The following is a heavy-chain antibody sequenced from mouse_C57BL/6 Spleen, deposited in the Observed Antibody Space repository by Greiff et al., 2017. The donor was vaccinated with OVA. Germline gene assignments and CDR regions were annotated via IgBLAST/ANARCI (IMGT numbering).Heavy chain of an antibody. V-gene: IGHV5-9-1*02. CDR2: ISSGGDYI. D-gene: IGHD4-1*01. J-gene: IGHJ2*01. Sequence: DVMLVESGEGLVKPGGSLKLSCAASGFTFSSYAMSWVRQTPEKRLEWVAYISSGGDYIYYADTVKGRFTISRDNARNTLYLQMSSLKSEDTAMYYCTRVQLTGYYFDYWGQGTTLTVSS. CDR3: TRVQLTGYYFDY. CDR1: GFTFSSYA.